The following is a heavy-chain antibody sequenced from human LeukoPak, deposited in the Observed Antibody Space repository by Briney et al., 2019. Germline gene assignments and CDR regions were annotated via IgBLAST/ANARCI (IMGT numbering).Heavy chain of an antibody. CDR2: ISSSSSSYI. D-gene: IGHD6-13*01. CDR1: GFTFSSYA. CDR3: ARSRAGYSSSWQTFDY. Sequence: GGSLRLSCAASGFTFSSYAMNWVRQAPGKGLEWVSSISSSSSSYIYYADSVKGRFTISRDNAKNSLYLQMNSLRAEDTAVYYCARSRAGYSSSWQTFDYWGQGTLVTVSS. J-gene: IGHJ4*02. V-gene: IGHV3-21*01.